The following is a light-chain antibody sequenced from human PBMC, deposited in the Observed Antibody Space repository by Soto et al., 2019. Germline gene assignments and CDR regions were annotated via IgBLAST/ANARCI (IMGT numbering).Light chain of an antibody. Sequence: QSALTQPASVSGSPGQSITISCTGTNSDVGSYKFVSWYQQHPGKVPKLIIYEATKRPSGLSNRFSGSKSGNTASLTISGLQAEDEADDYCCSFAGGGATWVFGGGTQLTVL. CDR2: EAT. CDR1: NSDVGSYKF. V-gene: IGLV2-23*01. J-gene: IGLJ3*02. CDR3: CSFAGGGATWV.